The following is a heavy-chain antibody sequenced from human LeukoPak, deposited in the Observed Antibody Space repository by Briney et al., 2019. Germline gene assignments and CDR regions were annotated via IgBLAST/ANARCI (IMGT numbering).Heavy chain of an antibody. Sequence: AASVKVSCKVSGYTLTELSMHWVRQAPGKGLEWMGGFDPEDGETIYAQKFQGRVTMTEDTSTDTAYMELSSLRSEDTAVYYCATGVLRFLEWLSNDYWGQGTLVTVSS. V-gene: IGHV1-24*01. CDR1: GYTLTELS. J-gene: IGHJ4*02. CDR3: ATGVLRFLEWLSNDY. CDR2: FDPEDGET. D-gene: IGHD3-3*01.